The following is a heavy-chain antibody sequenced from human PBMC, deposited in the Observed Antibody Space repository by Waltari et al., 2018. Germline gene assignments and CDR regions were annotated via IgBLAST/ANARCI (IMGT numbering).Heavy chain of an antibody. CDR3: ARSSGWSFAY. CDR1: GFTVSSNY. Sequence: EVQLVETGGGLIQPGGSLRLSCAASGFTVSSNYMSWVRQAPGKGLEWVSVLYSDGSTYNADSVEGRFTISRDKSKNTLYLQMNSLRAEDTAVYYCARSSGWSFAYWGQGTLVTVSS. CDR2: LYSDGST. V-gene: IGHV3-53*02. J-gene: IGHJ4*02. D-gene: IGHD6-19*01.